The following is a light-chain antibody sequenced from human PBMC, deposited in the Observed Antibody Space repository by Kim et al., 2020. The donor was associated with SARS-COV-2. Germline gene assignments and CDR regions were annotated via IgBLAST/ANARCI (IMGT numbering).Light chain of an antibody. CDR1: QSVSSY. CDR3: QQRSSWPLLT. J-gene: IGKJ4*01. Sequence: EIVLTQSPATLSLSPGDRATLSCRASQSVSSYLAWYQQKPGQAPRLLIYDASNRATGIPARFSGSGSGTDFTLTISSLEPEDFAVYYCQQRSSWPLLTFGGGTKVEIK. CDR2: DAS. V-gene: IGKV3-11*01.